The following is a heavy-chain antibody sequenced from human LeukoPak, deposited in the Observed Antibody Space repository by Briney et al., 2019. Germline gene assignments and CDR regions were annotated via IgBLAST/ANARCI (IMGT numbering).Heavy chain of an antibody. Sequence: GGPLRLSCGASGFTFKNYGMNWVRQAPGKGLEWVSTINTSGGRTYYADSVKGRFTISRDNSKNTLYLQMNSLRAEDTAVYYCTRREDCGGDCPYYFDYWGQGTLVTVSS. CDR2: INTSGGRT. V-gene: IGHV3-23*01. CDR3: TRREDCGGDCPYYFDY. J-gene: IGHJ4*02. CDR1: GFTFKNYG. D-gene: IGHD2-21*02.